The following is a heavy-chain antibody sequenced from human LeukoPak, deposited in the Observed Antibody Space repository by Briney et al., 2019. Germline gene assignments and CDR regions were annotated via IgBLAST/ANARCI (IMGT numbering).Heavy chain of an antibody. CDR1: GFTFSNYW. V-gene: IGHV4-59*08. J-gene: IGHJ4*02. Sequence: PGGSLRLSCAASGFTFSNYWMSWIRQPPGKGLEWIGYIYYTGSTKYSPSLKSRLAMSVDTSKNQFSLNLSSVTAADTAVYYCARTWHYDSSDYFPFDYWGQGTLVTVSS. CDR2: IYYTGST. CDR3: ARTWHYDSSDYFPFDY. D-gene: IGHD3-22*01.